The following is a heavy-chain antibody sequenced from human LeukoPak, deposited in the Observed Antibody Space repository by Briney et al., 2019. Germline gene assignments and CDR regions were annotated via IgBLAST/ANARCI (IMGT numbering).Heavy chain of an antibody. CDR3: ARGSYYHPED. V-gene: IGHV1-2*02. CDR2: INPNSGGT. CDR1: GYTFNGYF. J-gene: IGHJ4*02. Sequence: ASVKVSCKSSGYTFNGYFMHWVRQPPGQGLEWMGWINPNSGGTTYAQKFQGSVTMTRDKSISTVYVELSRLRSDDTAVYYCARGSYYHPEDWGQGSLVTVSS. D-gene: IGHD1-26*01.